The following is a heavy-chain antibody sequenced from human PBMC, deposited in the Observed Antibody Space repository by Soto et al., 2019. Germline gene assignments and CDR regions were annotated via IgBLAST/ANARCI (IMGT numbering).Heavy chain of an antibody. CDR2: IRSKAYGGTT. J-gene: IGHJ3*02. Sequence: GGSLRLSCTASGFTFGDYARSWFRQAPGKGLEWVGFIRSKAYGGTTEYAASVKGRFTISRDDSKSIAYLQMNSLKTEDTAVYYCTRDPPSYYDILTGPDAFDIWGQGTMVTVSS. CDR3: TRDPPSYYDILTGPDAFDI. CDR1: GFTFGDYA. V-gene: IGHV3-49*03. D-gene: IGHD3-9*01.